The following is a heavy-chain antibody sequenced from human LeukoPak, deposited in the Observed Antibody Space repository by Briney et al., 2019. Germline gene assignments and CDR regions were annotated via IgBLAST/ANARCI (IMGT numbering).Heavy chain of an antibody. Sequence: GASVTVSCKASGYTFTSYAMNWVRQAPGQGLEWMGWINTNTGNPTYAQGFTGRFVFSLDTSVSTAYLQISSLKAEDTAVYYCARDDLEGYDYVWGKRGFAFDIWGQGTMVTVSS. CDR3: ARDDLEGYDYVWGKRGFAFDI. J-gene: IGHJ3*02. CDR2: INTNTGNP. V-gene: IGHV7-4-1*02. D-gene: IGHD3-16*01. CDR1: GYTFTSYA.